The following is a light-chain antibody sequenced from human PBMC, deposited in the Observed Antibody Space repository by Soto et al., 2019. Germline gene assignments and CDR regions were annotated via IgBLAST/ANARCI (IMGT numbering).Light chain of an antibody. Sequence: DIQMTQSPSSLSASVGDRVTITCRASQSIANYLNWYQQRPGKAPKILIYGASTLHSGVPSNFSGSGSGTDFTLTISGLQLEDFATYYCQQSFTTPRTFGQGTKVDIK. J-gene: IGKJ1*01. CDR3: QQSFTTPRT. V-gene: IGKV1-39*01. CDR2: GAS. CDR1: QSIANY.